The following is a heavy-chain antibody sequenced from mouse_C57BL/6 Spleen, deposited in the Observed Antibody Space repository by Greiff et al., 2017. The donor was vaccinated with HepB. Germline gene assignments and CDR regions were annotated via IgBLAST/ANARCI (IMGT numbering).Heavy chain of an antibody. Sequence: EVHLVESGGGLVKPGGSLKLSCAASGFTFSSYAMSWVRQTPEKRLEWVATISDGGSYTYYPDNVKGRFTISRDNAKNNLYLQMSHLKSEDTAMYYCARGGTGQAWFAYWGQGTLVTVSA. CDR3: ARGGTGQAWFAY. CDR2: ISDGGSYT. V-gene: IGHV5-4*01. CDR1: GFTFSSYA. J-gene: IGHJ3*01. D-gene: IGHD4-1*01.